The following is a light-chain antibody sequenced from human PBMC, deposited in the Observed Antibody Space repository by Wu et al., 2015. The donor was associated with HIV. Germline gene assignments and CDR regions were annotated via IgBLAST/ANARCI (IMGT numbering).Light chain of an antibody. Sequence: EIVLTQSPATLSLSPGARATLSCGASQSVSSSYLAWYQQKPGLAPRLLIYDASSRATGVPARFSGTGSGTKFTLTIDSMHSEDFAIYFCQQYDHWPPITFGGGT. CDR1: QSVSSSY. CDR2: DAS. CDR3: QQYDHWPPIT. J-gene: IGKJ4*01. V-gene: IGKV3D-20*01.